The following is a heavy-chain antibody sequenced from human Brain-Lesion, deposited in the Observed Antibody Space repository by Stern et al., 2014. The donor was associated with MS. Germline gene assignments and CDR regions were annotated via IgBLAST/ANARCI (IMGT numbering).Heavy chain of an antibody. CDR1: GYIFTGYY. CDR3: ARDQRGITIFGVVTDYYYLGMDV. D-gene: IGHD3-3*01. Sequence: QVQLVQSGAEVKKPGASVKVSCKTSGYIFTGYYIHWVRQAPGPGLEWMSLVNPITGGTKYAPKFQRRVTMSRDTSISTAYVELSSLTSDDTAVYYCARDQRGITIFGVVTDYYYLGMDVWGQGTTVTVSS. J-gene: IGHJ6*02. V-gene: IGHV1-2*06. CDR2: VNPITGGT.